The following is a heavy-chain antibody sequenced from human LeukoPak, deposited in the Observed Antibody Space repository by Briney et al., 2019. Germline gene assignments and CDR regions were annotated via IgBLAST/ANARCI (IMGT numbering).Heavy chain of an antibody. D-gene: IGHD3-3*01. CDR2: INPKSGGT. J-gene: IGHJ4*02. Sequence: ASVKVSCKASGYTFTGYFIHWLRQAPGQGLEWMGWINPKSGGTNYAQKFQGRVNMNRDTSISTAYMELRSLRSDDTAVYYCARDLDFWSGSLGYLGQGTLVTVSS. V-gene: IGHV1-2*02. CDR1: GYTFTGYF. CDR3: ARDLDFWSGSLGY.